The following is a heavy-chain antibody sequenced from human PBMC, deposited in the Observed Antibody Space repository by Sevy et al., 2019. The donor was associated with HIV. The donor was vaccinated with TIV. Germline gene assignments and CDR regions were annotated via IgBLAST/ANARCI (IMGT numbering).Heavy chain of an antibody. J-gene: IGHJ4*02. V-gene: IGHV3-15*01. Sequence: GGSLRLSCAASGFTFSNAWMSWVRQAPGKGLEWVGRIKSKTDGGTTDYAAPVKDRFTILREDSKNTLYLQMNSLKTEDTAVYYCTRGDSSSSIVYYFDYWGQGTLVTVSS. CDR1: GFTFSNAW. D-gene: IGHD6-13*01. CDR2: IKSKTDGGTT. CDR3: TRGDSSSSIVYYFDY.